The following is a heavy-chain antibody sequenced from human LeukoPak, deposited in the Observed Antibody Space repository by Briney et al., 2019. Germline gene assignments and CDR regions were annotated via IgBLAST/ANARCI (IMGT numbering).Heavy chain of an antibody. J-gene: IGHJ4*02. CDR2: IIPIFGTA. Sequence: SVKVSCKASGGTFSSYSISWVRQAPGQGLEWMGRIIPIFGTANYAQKFQGRVTITTDESTSTAYMELSSLRSEDTAVYYCARDTSSSHEMIVFDYWGQGTWSPSPQ. V-gene: IGHV1-69*05. CDR1: GGTFSSYS. CDR3: ARDTSSSHEMIVFDY. D-gene: IGHD6-6*01.